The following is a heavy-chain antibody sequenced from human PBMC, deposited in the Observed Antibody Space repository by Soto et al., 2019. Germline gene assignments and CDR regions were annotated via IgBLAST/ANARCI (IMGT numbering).Heavy chain of an antibody. CDR3: AGHGNGYYDFWVRDY. CDR2: IYYSGST. Sequence: QLQLQESGPGLVKPSETLSLTCTVSGGSISSSSYYWGWIRQPPGKGLEWIGSIYYSGSTYYNPSLKSRVTISVDTSKNQVSMKLRAVTAADTAVYYCAGHGNGYYDFWVRDYWGQGTLVTVSS. D-gene: IGHD3-3*01. J-gene: IGHJ4*02. CDR1: GGSISSSSYY. V-gene: IGHV4-39*01.